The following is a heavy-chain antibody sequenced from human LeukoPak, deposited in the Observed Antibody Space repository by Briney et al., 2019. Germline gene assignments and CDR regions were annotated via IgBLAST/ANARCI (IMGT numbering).Heavy chain of an antibody. D-gene: IGHD3-10*01. CDR2: IYHSGST. V-gene: IGHV4-30-2*01. CDR1: GGSISSGGYS. J-gene: IGHJ5*02. Sequence: PSQTLPLTCAVSGGSISSGGYSWSWIRQPPGKGLEWIGYIYHSGSTYYNPSLKSRVTISVDRSKNQFSLKLSSVTAADTAVYYCARGYGSGKFRGTFDPWGQGTLVTVSS. CDR3: ARGYGSGKFRGTFDP.